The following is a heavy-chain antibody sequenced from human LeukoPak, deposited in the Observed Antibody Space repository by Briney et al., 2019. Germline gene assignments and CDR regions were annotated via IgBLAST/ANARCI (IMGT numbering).Heavy chain of an antibody. D-gene: IGHD2-21*02. Sequence: SVKVSCKASGGTFSSYAISWVRQAPGQGLEWMGGIIPIFGTANYAQKFQGRVTITADESTSTAYMELSSLGSEDTAVYYCARDQGYCGGDCYSRFHWFDPWGQGTLVTVSS. CDR2: IIPIFGTA. J-gene: IGHJ5*02. CDR3: ARDQGYCGGDCYSRFHWFDP. V-gene: IGHV1-69*13. CDR1: GGTFSSYA.